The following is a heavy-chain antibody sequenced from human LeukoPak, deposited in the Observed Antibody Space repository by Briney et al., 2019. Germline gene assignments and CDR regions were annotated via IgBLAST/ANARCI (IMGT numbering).Heavy chain of an antibody. V-gene: IGHV1-46*01. D-gene: IGHD1-26*01. CDR2: INPSGGST. CDR1: GYTFTSYY. Sequence: ASVKLSCKASGYTFTSYYMHWVRQAPGQGLEWMGIINPSGGSTGYAQKFQGRVTITRNTSISTAYMELSSLRSEDTAVYYCARGRRIVSVHYYYYMDVWGKGTTVTVSS. J-gene: IGHJ6*03. CDR3: ARGRRIVSVHYYYYMDV.